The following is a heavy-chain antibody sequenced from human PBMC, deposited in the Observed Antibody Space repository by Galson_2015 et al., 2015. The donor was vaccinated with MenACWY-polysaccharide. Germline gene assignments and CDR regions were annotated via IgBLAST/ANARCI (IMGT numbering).Heavy chain of an antibody. CDR3: AKTRSGTAGSLKNWFDS. CDR1: GFTFSSYA. J-gene: IGHJ5*01. CDR2: ISGTSRSA. Sequence: SLRLSCAASGFTFSSYAMSWARQAPGKGLEWVSGISGTSRSAYYADSVRGRFTISRDNSKNTLYLQMSRLRAEDAAVYYCAKTRSGTAGSLKNWFDSWGQGSLATVSS. D-gene: IGHD2-15*01. V-gene: IGHV3-23*01.